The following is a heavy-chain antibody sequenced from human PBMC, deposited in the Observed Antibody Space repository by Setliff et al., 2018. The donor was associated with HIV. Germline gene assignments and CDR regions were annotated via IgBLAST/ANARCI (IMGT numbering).Heavy chain of an antibody. D-gene: IGHD4-17*01. CDR3: ARVRQVSDYGDYDYYFDY. V-gene: IGHV4-34*01. Sequence: SETLSLTCAVYGGSFSDNYWSWIRQSPGKGLEWIGEINHSGRTKYSPSLRSRVSISVDTSKTQFSLKLSSVTAADTAVYYCARVRQVSDYGDYDYYFDYWGQGALVTVSS. CDR2: INHSGRT. J-gene: IGHJ4*02. CDR1: GGSFSDNY.